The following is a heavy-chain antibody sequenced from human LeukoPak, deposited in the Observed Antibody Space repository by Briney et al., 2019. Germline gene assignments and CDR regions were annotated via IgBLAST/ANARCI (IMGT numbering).Heavy chain of an antibody. J-gene: IGHJ3*01. CDR1: GFFLTGYY. D-gene: IGHD5-12*01. CDR3: AREGSSGQDWYAFDV. CDR2: MYFNSGAT. V-gene: IGHV1-2*02. Sequence: ASVRVSCKASGFFLTGYYVQWLRQAPGQGLEWVGWMYFNSGATRYAPKFQDRVNMTRDTSISTAYMELSSLRADDTAMYFCAREGSSGQDWYAFDVWGQETMVTVSS.